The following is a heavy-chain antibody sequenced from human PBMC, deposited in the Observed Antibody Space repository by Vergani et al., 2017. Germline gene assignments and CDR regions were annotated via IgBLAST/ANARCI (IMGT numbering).Heavy chain of an antibody. CDR1: GGSISSGGYY. J-gene: IGHJ6*02. CDR3: ARDSSDSPVSAGRYYYYGMDV. CDR2: IYYSGST. V-gene: IGHV4-31*03. Sequence: QVQLQESGPGLVKPSQTLSLTCTVSGGSISSGGYYWSWIRQHPGKGLEWIGSIYYSGSTYYNPSLKSRVTISVDTSKNQFSLKLSSVTAADTAVYYCARDSSDSPVSAGRYYYYGMDVGGQGTTVTVSS. D-gene: IGHD6-13*01.